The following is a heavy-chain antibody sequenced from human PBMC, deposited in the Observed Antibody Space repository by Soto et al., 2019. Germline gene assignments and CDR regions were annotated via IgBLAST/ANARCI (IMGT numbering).Heavy chain of an antibody. D-gene: IGHD6-19*01. CDR1: GGSISSSSYY. J-gene: IGHJ4*02. Sequence: TSETLSLTCTVSGGSISSSSYYWGWIRQPPGKGLEWIGSIYYSGSTYYNPSLKSRVTISVDTSKNQFSLKLSSVTAADTAVYYCAREQWRGPFDYWGQGTLVTVSS. CDR3: AREQWRGPFDY. CDR2: IYYSGST. V-gene: IGHV4-39*02.